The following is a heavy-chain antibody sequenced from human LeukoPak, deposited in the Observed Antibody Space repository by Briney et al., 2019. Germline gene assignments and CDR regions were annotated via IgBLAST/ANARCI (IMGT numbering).Heavy chain of an antibody. CDR3: ARDEREGIASQFDY. D-gene: IGHD6-13*01. J-gene: IGHJ4*02. Sequence: SETLSLTCTVSGGSISSYYWSWIRQPPGKGLEWIGYIYYSGSTNYNPSLKSRVTISVDTSKNQFSLKLSSVTAADTAVYYCARDEREGIASQFDYWGQGTLVTVSS. CDR2: IYYSGST. CDR1: GGSISSYY. V-gene: IGHV4-59*12.